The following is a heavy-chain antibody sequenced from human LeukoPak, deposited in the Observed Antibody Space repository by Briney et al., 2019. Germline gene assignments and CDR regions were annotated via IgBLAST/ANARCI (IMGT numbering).Heavy chain of an antibody. D-gene: IGHD2-2*01. V-gene: IGHV4-31*03. CDR2: IYYSGST. Sequence: PSETLSLTCTVSGGSISSGGYYWSWIRQHPGKGLEWIGYIYYSGSTYYNPSLKSRVTISVDTSKNQFSLKLSSVTAADTAVYYCARGGSATTSEALSGDFDYWGQGTLVTVSS. J-gene: IGHJ4*02. CDR1: GGSISSGGYY. CDR3: ARGGSATTSEALSGDFDY.